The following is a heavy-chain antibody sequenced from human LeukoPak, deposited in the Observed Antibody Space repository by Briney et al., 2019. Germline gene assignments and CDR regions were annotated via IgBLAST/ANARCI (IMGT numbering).Heavy chain of an antibody. Sequence: GGSLRLSCAASGFTFSSYSMSWVRRAPGKGLEWVSSISSSSSYIYYADSVKGRFTISRDNAKNSLYLQMNSLRAEDTAVYYCARDKVKQQLVRYYYYGMDVWGQGTTVTVSS. D-gene: IGHD6-13*01. CDR2: ISSSSSYI. CDR3: ARDKVKQQLVRYYYYGMDV. CDR1: GFTFSSYS. J-gene: IGHJ6*02. V-gene: IGHV3-21*01.